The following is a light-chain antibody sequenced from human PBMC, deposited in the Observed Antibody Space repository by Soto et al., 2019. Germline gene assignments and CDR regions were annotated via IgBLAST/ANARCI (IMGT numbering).Light chain of an antibody. Sequence: QSALTQPASVSGSPGQSITISCTGTSSDVGAYDYVSWYQQHPGEVPKLMIFDVSDRPAGVSNRFSGSTSGNTASLTISGLQAEDEADYYCSSFTTSTSYVFGPGTKLTVL. V-gene: IGLV2-14*03. J-gene: IGLJ1*01. CDR2: DVS. CDR1: SSDVGAYDY. CDR3: SSFTTSTSYV.